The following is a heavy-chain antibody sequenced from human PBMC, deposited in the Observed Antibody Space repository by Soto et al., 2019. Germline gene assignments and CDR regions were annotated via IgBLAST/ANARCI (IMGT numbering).Heavy chain of an antibody. CDR3: ARGLGYCSTTTCFLPFDY. D-gene: IGHD2-2*01. Sequence: SVKVSCKASGYTFTRYDISWVRQAPGQGLEWMGRIIPMLGITNYAQKFQGRVTITADKSTGTAYMELSSLRSEDTAVYYCARGLGYCSTTTCFLPFDYWGQGTLVTVSS. V-gene: IGHV1-69*04. CDR2: IIPMLGIT. J-gene: IGHJ4*02. CDR1: GYTFTRYD.